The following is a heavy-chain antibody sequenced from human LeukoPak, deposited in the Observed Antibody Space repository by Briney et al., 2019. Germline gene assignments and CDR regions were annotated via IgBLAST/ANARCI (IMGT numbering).Heavy chain of an antibody. Sequence: GASVKVSCKVSGYTLTELSMHWVRQAPGKGLEWMGGFDPEDGETIYAQKFQGRVTMTEDTSTDTAYMALSSLRSEDTAVYYCATTPLLDIYYGMDVWGQGTTVTVSS. V-gene: IGHV1-24*01. J-gene: IGHJ6*02. CDR3: ATTPLLDIYYGMDV. D-gene: IGHD3-9*01. CDR1: GYTLTELS. CDR2: FDPEDGET.